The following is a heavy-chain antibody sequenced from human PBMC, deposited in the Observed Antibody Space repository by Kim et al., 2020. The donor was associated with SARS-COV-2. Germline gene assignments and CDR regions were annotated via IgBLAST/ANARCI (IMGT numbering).Heavy chain of an antibody. CDR1: GGTFSSYA. D-gene: IGHD1-7*01. CDR2: IIPIFGTA. Sequence: SVKVSCKASGGTFSSYAISWVRQAPGQGLEWMGGIIPIFGTANYAQKFQGRVTITADESTSTAYMELSSLRSEDTAVYYCARDLRGNNWNYSLDYITDYYYYGMDVWGQGTTVTVSS. J-gene: IGHJ6*02. CDR3: ARDLRGNNWNYSLDYITDYYYYGMDV. V-gene: IGHV1-69*13.